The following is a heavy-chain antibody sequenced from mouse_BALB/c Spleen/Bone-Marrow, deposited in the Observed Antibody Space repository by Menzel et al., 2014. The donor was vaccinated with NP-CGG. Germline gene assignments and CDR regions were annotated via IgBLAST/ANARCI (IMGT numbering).Heavy chain of an antibody. CDR3: ALYYRYDYFDY. D-gene: IGHD2-14*01. CDR1: GYTFTSYW. CDR2: INPSTTYS. Sequence: QVQLQQPGAELAKPGASVKMSCKASGYTFTSYWMHWVKQRPGQGLEWIGYINPSTTYSAYNQKFKDKATLTADKSSSTAYMQLSSLTSEDSAVYCCALYYRYDYFDYWGQGTTLTVSS. V-gene: IGHV1-7*01. J-gene: IGHJ2*01.